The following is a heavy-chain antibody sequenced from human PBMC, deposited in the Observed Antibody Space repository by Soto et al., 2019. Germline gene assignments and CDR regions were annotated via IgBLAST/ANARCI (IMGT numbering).Heavy chain of an antibody. V-gene: IGHV4-39*02. CDR1: GDSISSSSSY. J-gene: IGHJ5*02. CDR3: ARTTVTTRPGNWFDP. D-gene: IGHD4-17*01. CDR2: VYYAGNT. Sequence: ETLSLTCSVSGDSISSSSSYWGWIRQPPGKGLEWIGSVYYAGNTYYNPSLNSRVTISVDTSKNHFSLKMDSVTAADTAVYYCARTTVTTRPGNWFDPWGQGALVTVS.